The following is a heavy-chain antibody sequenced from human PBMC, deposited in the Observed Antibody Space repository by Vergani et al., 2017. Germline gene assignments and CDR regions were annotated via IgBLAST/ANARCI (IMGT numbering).Heavy chain of an antibody. CDR1: GFSFSGYW. V-gene: IGHV3-74*01. J-gene: IGHJ4*02. CDR3: ARGYCTNSICRGKVDS. D-gene: IGHD2-8*01. CDR2: IKSDGSIT. Sequence: EVQLVESGGGLIHPGGSLRLSCEGSGFSFSGYWMHWVRQSPEKGLVWVSRIKSDGSITNYADSVKGRFTISRDNAKNTLYLEMNSLRGDDTAIYYCARGYCTNSICRGKVDSWGQGTLVTVSS.